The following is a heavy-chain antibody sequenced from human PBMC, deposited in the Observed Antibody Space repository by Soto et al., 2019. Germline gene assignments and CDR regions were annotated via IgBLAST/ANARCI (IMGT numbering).Heavy chain of an antibody. CDR3: AREGYPFDY. CDR2: ISSSSSII. Sequence: GGALRLSCAASGFTFSSYSMNWVRQAPRKGLEWVSYISSSSSIIYYADSVKGRFTISRDNAKNSLYLQMHSLRDEDTAVYYCAREGYPFDYWGQGTLVTVSS. D-gene: IGHD5-12*01. J-gene: IGHJ4*02. CDR1: GFTFSSYS. V-gene: IGHV3-48*02.